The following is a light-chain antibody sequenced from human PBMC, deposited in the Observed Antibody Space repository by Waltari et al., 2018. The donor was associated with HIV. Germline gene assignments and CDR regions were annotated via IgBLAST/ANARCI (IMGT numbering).Light chain of an antibody. CDR2: GAS. V-gene: IGKV3-15*01. Sequence: EIVMTQSPATLSVSPGGRATLSCRASQSVSNSLVWYQQRPGQAPRLLIYGASTRSTGIPCRFSGSVSGTECTLTFNSLQSEDFAVYHGHQYNDWWTLGQGTKVEI. CDR3: HQYNDWWT. CDR1: QSVSNS. J-gene: IGKJ1*01.